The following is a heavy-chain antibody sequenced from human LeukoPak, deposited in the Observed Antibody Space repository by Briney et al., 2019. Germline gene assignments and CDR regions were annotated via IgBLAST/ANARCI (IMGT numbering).Heavy chain of an antibody. Sequence: SETLSLTCTVSGGSISSYYWSWIRQPAGKGLEWIGRIYTSGSTNYNPSLKSRVTMSVDTSKNQFSLKLSSVTAADTAVYYCAREAYCNSTSCYLYYYGMDVWGQGTTVTVSS. CDR1: GGSISSYY. D-gene: IGHD2-2*01. CDR3: AREAYCNSTSCYLYYYGMDV. V-gene: IGHV4-4*07. CDR2: IYTSGST. J-gene: IGHJ6*02.